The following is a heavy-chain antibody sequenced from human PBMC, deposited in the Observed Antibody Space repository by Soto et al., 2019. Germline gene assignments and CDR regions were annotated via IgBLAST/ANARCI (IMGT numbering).Heavy chain of an antibody. V-gene: IGHV3-7*04. CDR1: GFTFSSYW. CDR2: IKQDGSEK. Sequence: GGSLRLSCAASGFTFSSYWMTWVRQAPGKGLEWVANIKQDGSEKYYVDSVKGRFTISRDNAKNSLYLQMNSLRAEDTAVYYCARAEYSNYYYFYYYMDVWGKGTTVTVSS. J-gene: IGHJ6*03. D-gene: IGHD4-4*01. CDR3: ARAEYSNYYYFYYYMDV.